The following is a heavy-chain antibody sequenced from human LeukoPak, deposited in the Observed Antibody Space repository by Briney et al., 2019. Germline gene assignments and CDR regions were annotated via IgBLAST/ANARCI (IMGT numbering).Heavy chain of an antibody. CDR3: ARDQVGSSWLDY. D-gene: IGHD6-13*01. CDR2: ICYSGNTNSGNT. J-gene: IGHJ4*02. V-gene: IGHV4-61*01. CDR1: GGSVSSSTYC. Sequence: SETLSLTCTVSGGSVSSSTYCWSWIRQPPGKGLEWVGYICYSGNTNSGNTNYNPSLKSRVTISVDTSKNQFSLKLRSVTAADTAVHYCARDQVGSSWLDYWGQGTLVTVSS.